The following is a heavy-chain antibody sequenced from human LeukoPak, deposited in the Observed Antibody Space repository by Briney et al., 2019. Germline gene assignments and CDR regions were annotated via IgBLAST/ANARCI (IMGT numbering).Heavy chain of an antibody. V-gene: IGHV3-30*02. CDR2: IRYDGSNK. J-gene: IGHJ4*02. CDR1: GFTFSSYG. CDR3: ARDRSSTWSLDY. D-gene: IGHD6-13*01. Sequence: GGSLRLSCAASGFTFSSYGLHWVRQAPGKGLEWVAFIRYDGSNKYYADSVKGRFTISRDNSKNSLYLQMNSLRADDTAVYYCARDRSSTWSLDYWGQGTLVTVSS.